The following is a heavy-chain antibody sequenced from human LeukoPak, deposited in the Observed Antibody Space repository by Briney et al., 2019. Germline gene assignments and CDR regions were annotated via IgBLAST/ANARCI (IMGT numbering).Heavy chain of an antibody. CDR1: GFFFSTYE. D-gene: IGHD3-22*01. Sequence: PGWSVRLSCLASGFFFSTYEMRGVRQAPARGLECLSYISNRGRTIYYADSVNGRFTVSRDNPNNSLYLHMTRLRAEDTAVYFCARDGRVRDPVTDISGHLGVDCWGQGTLVTVSS. V-gene: IGHV3-48*03. CDR3: ARDGRVRDPVTDISGHLGVDC. CDR2: ISNRGRTI. J-gene: IGHJ4*02.